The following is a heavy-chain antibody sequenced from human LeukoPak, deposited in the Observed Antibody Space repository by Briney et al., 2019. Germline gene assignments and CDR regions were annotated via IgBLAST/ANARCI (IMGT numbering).Heavy chain of an antibody. D-gene: IGHD3-9*01. J-gene: IGHJ3*02. Sequence: GESLKISCKGSGYSFTSYWIGWVRQMPGKGLEWMGIIHPGDSDTRYSPSFQGQVTISADKSISTAYLQWSSLKASDTAMYYCAGLNDILTGFHHDAFDIWGQGTMVTVSS. V-gene: IGHV5-51*01. CDR3: AGLNDILTGFHHDAFDI. CDR2: IHPGDSDT. CDR1: GYSFTSYW.